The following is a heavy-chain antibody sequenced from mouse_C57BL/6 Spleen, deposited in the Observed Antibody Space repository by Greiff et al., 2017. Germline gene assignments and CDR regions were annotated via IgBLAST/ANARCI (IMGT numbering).Heavy chain of an antibody. J-gene: IGHJ3*01. V-gene: IGHV1-22*01. CDR1: GYTFTDYN. CDR3: ARGDDGYYPPFAD. D-gene: IGHD2-3*01. Sequence: VQLQQSGPELVKPGASVKMSCKASGYTFTDYNMHWVKQSHGKSLEWIGYINPNNGGTSYNQKFKGKATLTVNKSSSTAYMELRSLTSEDSAVYYCARGDDGYYPPFADWGQGTLVTVSA. CDR2: INPNNGGT.